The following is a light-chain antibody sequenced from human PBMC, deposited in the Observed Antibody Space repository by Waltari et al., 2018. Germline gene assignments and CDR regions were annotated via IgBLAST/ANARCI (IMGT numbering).Light chain of an antibody. CDR3: QQSYSTPRHT. CDR2: AAS. J-gene: IGKJ2*01. Sequence: DIQITQSPSSLSASVVDRVTIPCRASQSISSYLIWYQQKPGNAPKLLIYAASSLQSGVPSRFSGSGSGTDFTLTISSLQPEDFATYYCQQSYSTPRHTFGQGTKLEIK. CDR1: QSISSY. V-gene: IGKV1-39*01.